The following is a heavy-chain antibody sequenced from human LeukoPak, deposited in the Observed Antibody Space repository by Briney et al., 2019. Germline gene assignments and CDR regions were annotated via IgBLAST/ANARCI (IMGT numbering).Heavy chain of an antibody. D-gene: IGHD6-13*01. CDR2: IYYSGST. CDR3: ARRVSGASIAAAGGFDY. CDR1: GGSISSYY. Sequence: PSETLSLTCTVSGGSISSYYWSWIRQPPGKGLEWIGYIYYSGSTNYNPPLKSRVTISVDTSKNQFSLKLSSVTAADTAVYYCARRVSGASIAAAGGFDYWGQGTLVTVSS. J-gene: IGHJ4*02. V-gene: IGHV4-59*08.